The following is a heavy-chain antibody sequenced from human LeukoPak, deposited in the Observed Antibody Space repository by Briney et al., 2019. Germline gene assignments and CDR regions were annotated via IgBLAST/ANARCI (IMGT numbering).Heavy chain of an antibody. CDR1: GGSISSGGYS. CDR3: ARGSRNIVVVPAVSGGWFDP. D-gene: IGHD2-2*01. J-gene: IGHJ5*02. CDR2: IYHSGST. Sequence: SQTLSLTCAVSGGSISSGGYSWSWIRQPPGKGLEWIGYIYHSGSTYYNPSLKSRATISVDRSKNQFSLKLSSVTAADTAVYYCARGSRNIVVVPAVSGGWFDPWGQGTLVTVSS. V-gene: IGHV4-30-2*01.